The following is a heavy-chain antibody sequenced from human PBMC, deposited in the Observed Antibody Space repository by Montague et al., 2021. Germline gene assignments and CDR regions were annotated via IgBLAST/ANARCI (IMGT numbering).Heavy chain of an antibody. CDR1: GGSLSEYY. J-gene: IGHJ4*02. V-gene: IGHV4-34*01. CDR3: ASDRGPFDY. Sequence: SETLSLTCGVYGGSLSEYYWTWIRQSPEKGLEWIGEVRHIGSTIYNPSLKSRVTMSVDKSKNQFSLKLRSVTAADTAVYYCASDRGPFDYWGQGTVVTVSS. D-gene: IGHD3-10*01. CDR2: VRHIGST.